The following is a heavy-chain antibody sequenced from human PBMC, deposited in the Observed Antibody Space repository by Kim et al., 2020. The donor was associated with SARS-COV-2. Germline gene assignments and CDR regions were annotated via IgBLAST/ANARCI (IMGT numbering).Heavy chain of an antibody. CDR3: ARGSGGSSTSCCVGY. V-gene: IGHV3-48*02. Sequence: SVKGRFTISRDNAKNALYLQRNSLRDEDTAVYYCARGSGGSSTSCCVGYWGQGTLVTVSS. J-gene: IGHJ4*02. D-gene: IGHD2-2*01.